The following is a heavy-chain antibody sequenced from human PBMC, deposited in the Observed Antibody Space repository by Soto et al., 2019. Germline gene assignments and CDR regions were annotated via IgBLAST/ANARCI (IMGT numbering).Heavy chain of an antibody. V-gene: IGHV1-8*01. D-gene: IGHD3-10*01. J-gene: IGHJ5*02. CDR3: ARGWYYGSGSPFDP. CDR1: GYTFTSYD. Sequence: QVQLVQSGAEVKKPGASVKVSCKASGYTFTSYDINWVRQATGQGLEWMGWMNPNSGNTGYAQKFQGRVTLTTNTAISTAYMELSSLRAEDTAGYYCARGWYYGSGSPFDPWGQGTLVTVSS. CDR2: MNPNSGNT.